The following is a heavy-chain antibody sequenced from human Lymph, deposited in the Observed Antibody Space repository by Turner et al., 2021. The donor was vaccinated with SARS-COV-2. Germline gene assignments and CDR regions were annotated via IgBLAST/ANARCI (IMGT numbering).Heavy chain of an antibody. J-gene: IGHJ4*02. V-gene: IGHV3-49*04. CDR1: GFTFGDYA. CDR3: TRFDY. CDR2: IRSKAYGGTT. Sequence: EVQLVESGGGLLQPGRSLRLSCTASGFTFGDYAMSWVRQAPGKGLEWVGFIRSKAYGGTTEYAASVKGRFTISRDDSKSIAYLQMNSLKTEDTAVYYCTRFDYWGQGTLVTVSS.